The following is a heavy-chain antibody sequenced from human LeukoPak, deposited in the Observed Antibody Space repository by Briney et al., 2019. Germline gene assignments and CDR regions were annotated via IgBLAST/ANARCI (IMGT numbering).Heavy chain of an antibody. D-gene: IGHD5-24*01. CDR1: GFTFSSYS. CDR3: ARGRRDGYSPYWYFDL. V-gene: IGHV3-66*01. CDR2: IYNADTT. Sequence: GGSLRLSCATSGFTFSSYSMNWVRQAPGKGLEWVSIIYNADTTYYPDSVKGRFTISRDNSKNTLYLQLDSLRAEDTAVYYCARGRRDGYSPYWYFDLWGRGTLVTVSS. J-gene: IGHJ2*01.